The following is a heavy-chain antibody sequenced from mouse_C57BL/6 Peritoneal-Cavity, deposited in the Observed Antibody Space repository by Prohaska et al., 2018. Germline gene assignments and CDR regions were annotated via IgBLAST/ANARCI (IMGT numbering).Heavy chain of an antibody. CDR2: INSYGSAI. CDR3: MRSRCDY. CDR1: GFTFSGFW. Sequence: EVQLLETGGGLVQPGGSRGLSCEGSGFTFSGFWMSWVRQTPGKTLEWIGKINSYGSAITHAPSRKDRFNIIRDKDKSTLYMQLSNARSVDTATDYCMRSRCDYWGQGTTLTVSS. J-gene: IGHJ2*01. V-gene: IGHV11-2*01.